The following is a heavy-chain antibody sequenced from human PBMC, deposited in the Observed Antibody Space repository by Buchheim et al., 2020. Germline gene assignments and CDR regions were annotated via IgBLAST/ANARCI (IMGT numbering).Heavy chain of an antibody. CDR1: RYRFSDYW. CDR2: IKQDGSDK. J-gene: IGHJ4*02. CDR3: ARGTGWYPDY. Sequence: EVQLVESGGGLVQPGGSLRLSCAASRYRFSDYWMNWVRQAPGKGLEWVANIKQDGSDKYYVDSVKGRFTISRDNAKNSLYLQMNSLRVEDTAVYYCARGTGWYPDYWGQGTL. D-gene: IGHD6-19*01. V-gene: IGHV3-7*01.